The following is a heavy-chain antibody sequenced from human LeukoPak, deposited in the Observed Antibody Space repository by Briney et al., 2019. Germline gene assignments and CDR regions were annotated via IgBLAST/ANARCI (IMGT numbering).Heavy chain of an antibody. CDR3: AREADFWSGYYHYTDV. D-gene: IGHD3-3*01. V-gene: IGHV3-33*08. J-gene: IGHJ6*03. Sequence: PGGSLRLSCSISGFILNDYEVSWVRQAPGKGLEWVAVIWFDGTNKYYADSVKGRFTISRDNSKNTLYLEMNSLRAEDTAVYYCAREADFWSGYYHYTDVWGKGTTVTVSS. CDR2: IWFDGTNK. CDR1: GFILNDYE.